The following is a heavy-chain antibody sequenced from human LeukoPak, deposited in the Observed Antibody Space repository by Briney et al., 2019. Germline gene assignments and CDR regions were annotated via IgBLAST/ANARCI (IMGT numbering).Heavy chain of an antibody. V-gene: IGHV3-66*01. D-gene: IGHD1-26*01. CDR1: GFTVSSNY. CDR2: IYSGGST. CDR3: ARVSGGSYPYP. Sequence: GGSLRLSCAASGFTVSSNYMSWVRQAPGKGLEGVSAIYSGGSTYYADSVKGRFTISRDNSKNTLYLQMNSLRAEDTAVYYCARVSGGSYPYPWGQGTLVTVSS. J-gene: IGHJ5*02.